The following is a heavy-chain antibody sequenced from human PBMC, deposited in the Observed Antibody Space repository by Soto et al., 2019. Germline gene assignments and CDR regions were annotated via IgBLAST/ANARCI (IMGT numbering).Heavy chain of an antibody. Sequence: SETLSLTCAVYGGSFSGYYWSWIRQPPGKGLEWIGEINHSGSTNYNPSLKSRVTISVDTSKNQFSLKLSSVTAADTAVYYCARITIFGVVMGWGQGTLVTVSS. CDR2: INHSGST. J-gene: IGHJ4*02. CDR3: ARITIFGVVMG. CDR1: GGSFSGYY. D-gene: IGHD3-3*01. V-gene: IGHV4-34*01.